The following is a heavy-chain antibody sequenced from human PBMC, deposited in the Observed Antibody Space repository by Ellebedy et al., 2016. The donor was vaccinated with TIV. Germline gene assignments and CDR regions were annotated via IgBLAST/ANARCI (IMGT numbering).Heavy chain of an antibody. CDR2: ISGNGRST. J-gene: IGHJ5*02. D-gene: IGHD1-26*01. CDR3: AKDHEQLLVPNWFDP. V-gene: IGHV3-23*01. CDR1: GFSFSTYS. Sequence: GGSLRLXCAASGFSFSTYSMNWVRQAPGKGLEWVSGISGNGRSTYYAGSVRGRFTISRDNSKNTLHLQMNSLRVDDTAVYYCAKDHEQLLVPNWFDPWGQGTLVTVSS.